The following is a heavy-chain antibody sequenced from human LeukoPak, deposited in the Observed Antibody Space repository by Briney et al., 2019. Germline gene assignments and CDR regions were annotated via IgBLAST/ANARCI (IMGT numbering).Heavy chain of an antibody. J-gene: IGHJ4*02. Sequence: SVKVSCKACGGIFSTSAISWVRQAPGHGLEWMGGISPISETPNYALRFQGRVTITRDESTATAYMELTSLRSDDTAVYYCASGYYYGSSSYYHTGYLDHWAQGTLVTVSS. CDR1: GGIFSTSA. D-gene: IGHD3-10*01. CDR3: ASGYYYGSSSYYHTGYLDH. V-gene: IGHV1-69*05. CDR2: ISPISETP.